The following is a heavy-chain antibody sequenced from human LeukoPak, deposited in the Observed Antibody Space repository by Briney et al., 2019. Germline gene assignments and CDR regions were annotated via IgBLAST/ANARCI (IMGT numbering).Heavy chain of an antibody. Sequence: GGSLRLSCAASGFTFITYWMHWVRQAPGKGLVWVSRINPDGSTTSYADSVKGRFTVSRDNAKNTLYLQMNSLRAEDSAVYYCAKAAPGQLLLEAFDIWGQGTMVTVSS. CDR1: GFTFITYW. V-gene: IGHV3-74*01. CDR2: INPDGSTT. J-gene: IGHJ3*02. CDR3: AKAAPGQLLLEAFDI. D-gene: IGHD2-2*01.